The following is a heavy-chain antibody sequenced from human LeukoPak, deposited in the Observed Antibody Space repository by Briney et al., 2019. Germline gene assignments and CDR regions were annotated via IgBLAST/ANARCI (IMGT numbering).Heavy chain of an antibody. CDR1: GFTVSSNS. V-gene: IGHV3-23*01. CDR3: AKGDEFGTTGN. CDR2: ISGSGGST. J-gene: IGHJ4*02. Sequence: GGSLRLSCAASGFTVSSNSMSWVRQAPGKGLEWVSAISGSGGSTYYADSVKGRFTISRDNSKNTLYLQMNSLRAEDTAVYYCAKGDEFGTTGNWGQGTLVTVSS. D-gene: IGHD1-1*01.